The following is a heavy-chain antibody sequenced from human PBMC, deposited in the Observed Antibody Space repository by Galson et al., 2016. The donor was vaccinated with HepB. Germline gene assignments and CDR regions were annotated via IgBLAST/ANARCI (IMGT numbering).Heavy chain of an antibody. CDR1: GFTFSKAW. D-gene: IGHD4-17*01. J-gene: IGHJ4*02. V-gene: IGHV3-15*01. Sequence: SLRLSCAASGFTFSKAWSTWVRQAPGKGLEWVGRIRPQRDRKTPVYAAPVEGRFTISRDDSKNTLYMQMNSLTTEDTALYYCYGHLDYWGRGTLVTVSS. CDR2: IRPQRDRKTP. CDR3: YGHLDY.